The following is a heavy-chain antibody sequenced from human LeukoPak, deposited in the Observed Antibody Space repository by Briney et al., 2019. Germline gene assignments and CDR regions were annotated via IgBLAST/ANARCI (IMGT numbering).Heavy chain of an antibody. Sequence: GWSLRLSCAASGFTFSSYWMNWARQAPGKGLEWVASINHNGNVNYYVDSVKGRFTISRDNAKNSLYLQMSNLRAEDTAVYFRARGGGLDVWGQGATVTVSS. D-gene: IGHD3-16*01. J-gene: IGHJ6*02. CDR3: ARGGGLDV. V-gene: IGHV3-7*03. CDR1: GFTFSSYW. CDR2: INHNGNVN.